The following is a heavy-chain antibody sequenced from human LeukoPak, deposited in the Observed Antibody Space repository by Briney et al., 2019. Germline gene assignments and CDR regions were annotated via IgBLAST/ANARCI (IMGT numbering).Heavy chain of an antibody. V-gene: IGHV4-34*01. CDR2: INHSGST. D-gene: IGHD3-10*01. Sequence: PSETLSLTCAVYGGSFSGYYWSWIRQPPGKGLEWIGEINHSGSTNYSPSLKSRVTISVDTSKNQFSLKLSSVTAADTAVYYCARVKAAGPKSITMVRGVIKGSTFDYWGQGTLVTVSS. CDR1: GGSFSGYY. J-gene: IGHJ4*02. CDR3: ARVKAAGPKSITMVRGVIKGSTFDY.